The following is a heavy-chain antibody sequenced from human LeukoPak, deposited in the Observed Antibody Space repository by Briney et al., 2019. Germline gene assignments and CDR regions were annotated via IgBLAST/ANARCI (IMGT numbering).Heavy chain of an antibody. V-gene: IGHV3-48*04. CDR3: ARPRSSGWYHDYWGQGTLVTVSSGMDV. J-gene: IGHJ6*02. CDR2: ISSSNSTI. CDR1: GFTFSSYS. D-gene: IGHD6-19*01. Sequence: PGGSLRLSCAASGFTFSSYSMNWVRQAPGKGLEWVSYISSSNSTIYYADSVKGRFTISRDNAKNSLYLQMNSLRAEDTAVYYCARPRSSGWYHDYWGQGTLVTVSSGMDVWGQGTTVTVSS.